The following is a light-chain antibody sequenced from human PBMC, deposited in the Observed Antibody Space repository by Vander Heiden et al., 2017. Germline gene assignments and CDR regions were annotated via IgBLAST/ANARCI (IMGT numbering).Light chain of an antibody. V-gene: IGLV2-23*02. CDR3: CSYAGNNIGV. Sequence: GQSITISCTGTSSDVGTYNLVPCYHQHPGQPPKPTIFDVTQRPSGVSGRVSGSKSGNTASLTNSGLQADGEACDDYCSYAGNNIGVFGGGTKLTVL. CDR1: SSDVGTYNL. J-gene: IGLJ2*01. CDR2: DVT.